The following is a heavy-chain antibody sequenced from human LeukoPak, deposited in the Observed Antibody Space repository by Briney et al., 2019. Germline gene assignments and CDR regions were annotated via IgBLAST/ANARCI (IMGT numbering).Heavy chain of an antibody. D-gene: IGHD5-18*01. CDR2: IDPSDSYT. CDR3: ASGTVDTAMADY. Sequence: GESLKISCKGSGYTFSDYWIGWVRQMPGKGLEWMGTIDPSDSYTNYSPSFQGHVTISADKSISTAYLQWSSLKASDTAMYYCASGTVDTAMADYWGQGTLVAVSS. V-gene: IGHV5-10-1*01. J-gene: IGHJ4*02. CDR1: GYTFSDYW.